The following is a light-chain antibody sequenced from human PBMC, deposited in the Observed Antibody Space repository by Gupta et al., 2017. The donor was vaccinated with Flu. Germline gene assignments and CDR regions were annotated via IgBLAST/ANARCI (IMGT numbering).Light chain of an antibody. V-gene: IGKV3-20*01. Sequence: EVVLTQSPGTLSLSPGERATLSCRASQSVSSSSLAWYQQKPGQAPRLLIYGASSRATGIPDRFSGSGSGTDFTLTISRLEPEDFALYYCQYYGTAPPKLAFGGGTKVDIK. CDR3: QYYGTAPPKLA. CDR1: QSVSSSS. CDR2: GAS. J-gene: IGKJ4*01.